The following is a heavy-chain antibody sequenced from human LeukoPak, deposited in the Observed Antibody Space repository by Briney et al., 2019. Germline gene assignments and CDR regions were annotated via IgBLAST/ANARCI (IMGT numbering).Heavy chain of an antibody. J-gene: IGHJ4*02. Sequence: PGGSLRLSCAASGFTFSSYSMNWVRQAPGKGLEWVSSISSSSSYIYYADSVKGRFTISRDNAKNSLYLQMNSLRAEDTAVYYCARVAGDGNYFDYWGQGTLVTVSS. CDR1: GFTFSSYS. D-gene: IGHD7-27*01. CDR2: ISSSSSYI. CDR3: ARVAGDGNYFDY. V-gene: IGHV3-21*01.